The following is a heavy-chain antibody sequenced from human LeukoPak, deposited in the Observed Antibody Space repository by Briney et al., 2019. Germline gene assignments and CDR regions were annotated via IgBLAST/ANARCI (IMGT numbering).Heavy chain of an antibody. CDR1: GFNFNSCG. CDR3: ARDTAVITGPFDY. D-gene: IGHD3-16*01. V-gene: IGHV3-33*01. Sequence: GGCLRLSCAASGFNFNSCGVHWVRQAPGKGLGWVAVIWHDGRKKYYADSVKGRFTISRDNSKNTLYLQMNSLRVEDSAVYFCARDTAVITGPFDYWGQGTLVTVSS. J-gene: IGHJ4*02. CDR2: IWHDGRKK.